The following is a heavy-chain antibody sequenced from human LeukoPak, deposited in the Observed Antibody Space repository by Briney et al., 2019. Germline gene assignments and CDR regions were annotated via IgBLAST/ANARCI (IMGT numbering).Heavy chain of an antibody. Sequence: ASVKVSCKASGYTFSDYYMHWWRQAPGQRLEWLGWINPKSGDTNFSQNFQCRVTITRDTSISTAYMELSSLTSDDRAVYYCARGPNTGAFDAWGQGTLVTVSS. J-gene: IGHJ4*02. CDR2: INPKSGDT. D-gene: IGHD7-27*01. CDR1: GYTFSDYY. CDR3: ARGPNTGAFDA. V-gene: IGHV1-2*02.